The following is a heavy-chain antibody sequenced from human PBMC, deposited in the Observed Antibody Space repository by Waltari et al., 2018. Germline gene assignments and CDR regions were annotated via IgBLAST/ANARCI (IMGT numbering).Heavy chain of an antibody. CDR1: GVSTTSNRHS. CDR3: ATYIGASVGTAAFDV. V-gene: IGHV4-39*01. CDR2: VSYSGTT. D-gene: IGHD5-12*01. Sequence: QLQLQESGPRLVRPSETLSLICRASGVSTTSNRHSRPWIRQSPGQGLEWIGTVSYSGTTYISPSLKSRVSVSRDTSKNQVSLILGSVTAADMAVYYCATYIGASVGTAAFDVWGQGTMVTVSS. J-gene: IGHJ3*01.